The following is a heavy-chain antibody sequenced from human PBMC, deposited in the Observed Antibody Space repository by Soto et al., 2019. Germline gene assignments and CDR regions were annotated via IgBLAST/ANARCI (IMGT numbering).Heavy chain of an antibody. V-gene: IGHV1-18*01. J-gene: IGHJ6*02. CDR1: GYTFTSYG. Sequence: QVQLVQSGAEVKKPGASVKVSCKASGYTFTSYGISWVRQAPGQGLEWMGWISAYNGNTNYAQKLQGRVTMTTDTSTSPAYMELRSLRSDDTAVYYCARDSDYYGSGSYYRYYYYGMDVWGQGTTVTVSS. CDR3: ARDSDYYGSGSYYRYYYYGMDV. D-gene: IGHD3-10*01. CDR2: ISAYNGNT.